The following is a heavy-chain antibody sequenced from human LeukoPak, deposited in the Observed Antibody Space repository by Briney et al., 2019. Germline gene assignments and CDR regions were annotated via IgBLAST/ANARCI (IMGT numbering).Heavy chain of an antibody. CDR3: ARTRLPATVGAFDY. J-gene: IGHJ4*02. V-gene: IGHV4-4*07. Sequence: SETLSLTCTVSGDSISSYNWSWLRQPAGKGLEYIGRISTSGSTNYNPSLKSRVTLSVDTSKNQFSLRLRSVTAADTAVYYCARTRLPATVGAFDYWGQGTLVTVSS. CDR2: ISTSGST. CDR1: GDSISSYN. D-gene: IGHD2-2*01.